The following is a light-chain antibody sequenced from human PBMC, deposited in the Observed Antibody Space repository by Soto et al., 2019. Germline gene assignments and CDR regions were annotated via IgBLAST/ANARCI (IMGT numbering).Light chain of an antibody. Sequence: DIQMTQSPSSLSASVGDRVTITCQASQDISNYLNWYQQKPGKAPKLLIYDASNLETGVPSRFXGSGSGTDFTFTISSLQPEDIATYYFQQYDNLPPWTFGQGTKVEIK. CDR3: QQYDNLPPWT. J-gene: IGKJ1*01. V-gene: IGKV1-33*01. CDR1: QDISNY. CDR2: DAS.